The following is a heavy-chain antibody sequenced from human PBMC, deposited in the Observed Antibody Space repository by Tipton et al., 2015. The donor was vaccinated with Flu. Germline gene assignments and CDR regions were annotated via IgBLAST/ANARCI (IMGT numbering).Heavy chain of an antibody. J-gene: IGHJ3*02. CDR3: ARVAPITMIDRGIVGASDI. CDR1: GGSISSYY. V-gene: IGHV4-59*01. Sequence: LRLSCTVSGGSISSYYWSWIRQPPGKGLEWIGYIYYSGSTNYNPSLKSRVTKSVDTSKNQFSQKLSSVTDADTAVDYCARVAPITMIDRGIVGASDIWGQGTTVTVSS. D-gene: IGHD3-22*01. CDR2: IYYSGST.